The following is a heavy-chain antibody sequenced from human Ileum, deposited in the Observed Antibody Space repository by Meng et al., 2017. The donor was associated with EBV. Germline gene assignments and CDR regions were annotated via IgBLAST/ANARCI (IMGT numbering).Heavy chain of an antibody. J-gene: IGHJ4*02. Sequence: QVHVQQWGAGLLKPSETLSLTCGVYGGSFSDYYWDWIRQPPGEGLEWIGRINHGGGTMYNPSLQSRVSISVDTSKNHFSVKLTSVTAADTAVYFCRHSHCDGAGCSDCCGQGTLCSVSS. CDR2: INHGGGT. CDR3: RHSHCDGAGCSDC. D-gene: IGHD2-15*01. V-gene: IGHV4-34*01. CDR1: GGSFSDYY.